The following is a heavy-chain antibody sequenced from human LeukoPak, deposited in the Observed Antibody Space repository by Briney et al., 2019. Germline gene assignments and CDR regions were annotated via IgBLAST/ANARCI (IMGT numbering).Heavy chain of an antibody. D-gene: IGHD2-2*01. J-gene: IGHJ6*03. Sequence: PGGSLTLSCAASGFNFVFEAMTWVRQAPGKGLEWVSSISSSSSYIYYADSVKGRFTISRDNAKNSLYLQMNSLRAEDTAVYYCATLGYCSSTSCYWDYYYYMDVWGKGTTVTVSS. CDR3: ATLGYCSSTSCYWDYYYYMDV. CDR1: GFNFVFEA. V-gene: IGHV3-21*01. CDR2: ISSSSSYI.